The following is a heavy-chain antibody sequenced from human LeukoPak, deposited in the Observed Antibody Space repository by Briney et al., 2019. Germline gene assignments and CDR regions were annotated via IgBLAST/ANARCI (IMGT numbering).Heavy chain of an antibody. Sequence: GASVKVSCKASGYTFTSYGISWVRQAPGQGLEWMGWIRAYNGNTNYAQKLQGRVTMTTDTSTSTAYMELRSLRSDDTAVYYCARHGFCSGGSCYQYYFDYWGQGTLVTVSS. V-gene: IGHV1-18*01. J-gene: IGHJ4*02. CDR3: ARHGFCSGGSCYQYYFDY. D-gene: IGHD2-15*01. CDR2: IRAYNGNT. CDR1: GYTFTSYG.